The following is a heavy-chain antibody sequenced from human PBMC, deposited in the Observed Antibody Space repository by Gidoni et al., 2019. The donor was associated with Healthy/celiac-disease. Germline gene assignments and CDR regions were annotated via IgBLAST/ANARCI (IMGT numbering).Heavy chain of an antibody. V-gene: IGHV3-9*01. CDR2: ISWNSGSI. CDR3: AKGGRFLEWLRWFDP. D-gene: IGHD3-3*01. Sequence: EVQLVASGGGLVQPGRSLRLSCAASGFTFDDYAMHWVRQAPGKGLEWVSGISWNSGSIGYADAVKGRFTISRDNAKNSLYLQMNSLRAEDTALYYCAKGGRFLEWLRWFDPWGQGTLVTVSS. J-gene: IGHJ5*02. CDR1: GFTFDDYA.